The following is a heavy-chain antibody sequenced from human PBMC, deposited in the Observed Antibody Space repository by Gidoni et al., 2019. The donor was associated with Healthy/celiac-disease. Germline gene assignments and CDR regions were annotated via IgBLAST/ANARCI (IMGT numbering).Heavy chain of an antibody. D-gene: IGHD1-7*01. CDR2: IIPIFGTA. CDR3: ARDRHGAELHGYYYYYMDV. J-gene: IGHJ6*03. V-gene: IGHV1-69*01. Sequence: QVQLVQSGAEVKKPGSSVKVSCKASGGTFSSYAISWVRQAPGQGLEWMGGIIPIFGTANYAQKFQGRVTITADESTSTAYMELSSLRSEDTAVYYCARDRHGAELHGYYYYYMDVWGKGTTVTVSS. CDR1: GGTFSSYA.